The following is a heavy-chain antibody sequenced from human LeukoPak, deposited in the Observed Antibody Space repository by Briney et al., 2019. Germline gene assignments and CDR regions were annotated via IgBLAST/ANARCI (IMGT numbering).Heavy chain of an antibody. V-gene: IGHV3-7*01. Sequence: PGGSLRLSCAASGFTFSSYWMSWVRQAPGKGLEWVANIKQDGSEKYYVDSVKGRFTISRDNAKNSLYLQMNSLRAEDTAVYYCARDADSSIVGYYYYYYMDVWGKGTTVTVSS. CDR2: IKQDGSEK. D-gene: IGHD3-22*01. CDR3: ARDADSSIVGYYYYYYMDV. J-gene: IGHJ6*03. CDR1: GFTFSSYW.